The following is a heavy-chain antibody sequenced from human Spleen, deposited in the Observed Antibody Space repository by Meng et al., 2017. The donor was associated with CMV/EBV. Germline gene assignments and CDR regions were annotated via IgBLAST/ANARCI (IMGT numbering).Heavy chain of an antibody. J-gene: IGHJ4*02. V-gene: IGHV1-2*02. CDR2: VNPHTGAT. CDR1: YTFTAYY. CDR3: ARAGLLWFGEILTPFDS. Sequence: YTFTAYYIHWVRQAPGQGLQWVGWVNPHTGATQYAQKFQGRVTMTRDTSLSTVYMEVSSLKSDDTAVFFCARAGLLWFGEILTPFDSWGQGTLVTVSS. D-gene: IGHD3-10*01.